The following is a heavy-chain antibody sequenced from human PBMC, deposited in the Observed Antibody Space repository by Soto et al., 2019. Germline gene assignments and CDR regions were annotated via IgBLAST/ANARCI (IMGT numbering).Heavy chain of an antibody. J-gene: IGHJ5*02. Sequence: EVQLLESGGGLVQPGGSLRLSCAASGFTFSSYAMNWVRQAPGKGLEWVSTISYNGDSTYYADSVKGRFTISRDDSKNTLYLQMNSLRAEDTALYYCARRREAQWLGQGYSGSWGQGTLVTVSS. D-gene: IGHD6-19*01. CDR1: GFTFSSYA. V-gene: IGHV3-23*01. CDR2: ISYNGDST. CDR3: ARRREAQWLGQGYSGS.